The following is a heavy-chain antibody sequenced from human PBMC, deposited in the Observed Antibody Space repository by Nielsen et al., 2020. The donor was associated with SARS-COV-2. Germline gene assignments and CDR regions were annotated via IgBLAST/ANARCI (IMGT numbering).Heavy chain of an antibody. J-gene: IGHJ6*02. D-gene: IGHD6-13*01. CDR1: GFTFDDYA. CDR3: ATGAAAGTGNYYYGMDV. Sequence: SLKISCAASGFTFDDYAMHWVRRAPGKGLEWVSGISWNSGSIGYADSVKGRFTISRDNAKNSLYLQMNSLRAEDTALYYCATGAAAGTGNYYYGMDVWGQGTTVTVSS. V-gene: IGHV3-9*01. CDR2: ISWNSGSI.